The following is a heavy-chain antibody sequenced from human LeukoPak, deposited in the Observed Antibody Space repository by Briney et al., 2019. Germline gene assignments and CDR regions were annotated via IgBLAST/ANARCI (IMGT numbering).Heavy chain of an antibody. V-gene: IGHV1-2*02. CDR1: GYTFTGYY. CDR2: INPNSGGT. D-gene: IGHD3-22*01. Sequence: GASVKVSCKASGYTFTGYYMHWVRQAPGQGLEWMGWINPNSGGTNYAQKFQGRVTMTRDTSISTACMELSRLRSDDTAVYYCARLPQLYYYDSSGYYGQGDYWGQGTLVTVSS. J-gene: IGHJ4*02. CDR3: ARLPQLYYYDSSGYYGQGDY.